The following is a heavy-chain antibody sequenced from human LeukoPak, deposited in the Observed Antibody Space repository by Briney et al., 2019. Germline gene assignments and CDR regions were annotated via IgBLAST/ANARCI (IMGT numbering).Heavy chain of an antibody. V-gene: IGHV4-31*03. CDR2: IYYSGST. CDR1: GGFITSGDHY. Sequence: SETLSLTCTVSGGFITSGDHYWTWIRHHPGKGLEWIGYIYYSGSTYYNPSLKSRVTISVDTSKNQFSLKVRSVTAADTAVYYCARRYYDSRLDYWGQGTLVTVSS. J-gene: IGHJ4*02. CDR3: ARRYYDSRLDY. D-gene: IGHD3-22*01.